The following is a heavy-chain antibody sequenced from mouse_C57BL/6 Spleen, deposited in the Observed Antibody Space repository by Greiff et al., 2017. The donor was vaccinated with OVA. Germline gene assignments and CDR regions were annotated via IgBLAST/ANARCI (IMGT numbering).Heavy chain of an antibody. Sequence: VQLPQSVAELVRPGASVTLSFTASGFPIHITYMHWVKQMPVQVLAWIGRIDPANGTTKSAPKFQGKATITADTSSNTAYLQLSSLTSEDTAIYYCARQRSSMMDYWGQGTSVTVSS. CDR2: IDPANGTT. D-gene: IGHD2-3*01. J-gene: IGHJ4*01. V-gene: IGHV14-3*01. CDR3: ARQRSSMMDY. CDR1: GFPIHITY.